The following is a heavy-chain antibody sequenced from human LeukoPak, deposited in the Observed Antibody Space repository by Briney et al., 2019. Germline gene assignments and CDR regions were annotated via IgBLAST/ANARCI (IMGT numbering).Heavy chain of an antibody. V-gene: IGHV4-39*01. CDR2: IYYSGST. J-gene: IGHJ4*02. CDR1: GGSPSSSSYY. D-gene: IGHD5-18*01. CDR3: ARQWGGYSYGFQEPYYFDY. Sequence: PPETLSPTCTVSGGSPSSSSYYWGWIRQPPGKGLEWIGSIYYSGSTYYNPSLKSRVTISVDTSKNRFSLKLSSVTAADTAVYYCARQWGGYSYGFQEPYYFDYWGQGTLVTVSS.